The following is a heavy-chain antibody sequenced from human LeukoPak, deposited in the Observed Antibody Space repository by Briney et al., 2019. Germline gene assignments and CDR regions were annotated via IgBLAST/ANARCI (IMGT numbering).Heavy chain of an antibody. CDR3: ARVVDGSSDY. J-gene: IGHJ4*02. CDR2: IYYSGST. V-gene: IGHV4-39*07. D-gene: IGHD1-26*01. Sequence: PSETLSLTCTVSGGSISSSSYYWGWIRQPPGKGLEWIGSIYYSGSTYYNPSLKSRVTISVDTSKNQFSLKLSSVTAADTAVYYCARVVDGSSDYSGQGTLVTVSS. CDR1: GGSISSSSYY.